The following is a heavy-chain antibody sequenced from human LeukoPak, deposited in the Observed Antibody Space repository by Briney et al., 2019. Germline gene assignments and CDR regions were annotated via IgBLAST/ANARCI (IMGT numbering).Heavy chain of an antibody. CDR1: GFSLSTSGVG. D-gene: IGHD2-2*01. J-gene: IGHJ4*02. V-gene: IGHV2-5*02. CDR3: ARAIIVVVPAAHFDY. CDR2: IYWDDDK. Sequence: SGPTLLKPTQTLTLTCTFSGFSLSTSGVGVGWIRQPPGKALEWLALIYWDDDKRYSPSLKSRLTITKDTSKNQVVLTMTNMDPVDTATYYCARAIIVVVPAAHFDYWGQGTLVTVSS.